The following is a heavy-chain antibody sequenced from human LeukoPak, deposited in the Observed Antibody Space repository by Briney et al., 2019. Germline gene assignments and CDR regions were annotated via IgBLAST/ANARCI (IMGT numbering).Heavy chain of an antibody. V-gene: IGHV3-9*01. CDR1: GFTFDDYA. CDR2: ISWSSGSI. Sequence: PGRSLRLSCAASGFTFDDYAMHWVRQAPGKGLEWVSGISWSSGSIGYADSVKGRFTISRDNAKNSLYLQMNSLRAEDTALYYCAKERGYSYALKGGFDYWGQGTLVTVSS. J-gene: IGHJ4*02. D-gene: IGHD5-18*01. CDR3: AKERGYSYALKGGFDY.